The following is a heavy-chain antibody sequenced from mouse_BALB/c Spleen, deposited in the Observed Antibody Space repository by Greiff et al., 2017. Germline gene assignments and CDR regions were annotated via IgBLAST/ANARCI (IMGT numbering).Heavy chain of an antibody. CDR2: VNPYNGGT. V-gene: IGHV1-19*01. D-gene: IGHD2-3*01. J-gene: IGHJ2*01. CDR3: AEGWYFDY. CDR1: GYTFTDYY. Sequence: EVQLQQSGPELVKPGASVKMSCKASGYTFTDYYMDWVKQSHGESFEWIGRVNPYNGGTSYNQKFKGKATLTVDKSSSTAYMELNSLTSEDSAVYYCAEGWYFDYWGQGTTLTVSS.